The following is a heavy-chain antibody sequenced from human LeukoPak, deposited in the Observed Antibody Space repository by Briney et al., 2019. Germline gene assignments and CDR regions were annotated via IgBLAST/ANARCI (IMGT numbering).Heavy chain of an antibody. CDR1: GGSISSSSYY. CDR2: IYYSGST. Sequence: SETLSLTCTVSGGSISSSSYYWGWIRQPPGKGLEWIGSIYYSGSTYYNPSLKSRVTISVDTSKNQFSLKLSSVTAADTAVYYCARDPFSGNFDYWGQGTLVTVSS. V-gene: IGHV4-39*07. J-gene: IGHJ4*02. D-gene: IGHD5-12*01. CDR3: ARDPFSGNFDY.